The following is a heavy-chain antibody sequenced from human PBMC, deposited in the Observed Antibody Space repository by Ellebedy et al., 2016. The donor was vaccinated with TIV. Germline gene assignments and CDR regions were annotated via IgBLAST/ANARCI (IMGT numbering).Heavy chain of an antibody. V-gene: IGHV3-21*01. Sequence: PGGSLRLSCAASGFTFSSSSMNWVRQAPGKGLEWVSSISSSSSYIYYADSVKGRFTISRDNAKNSLYLQMNSLRAEDTAVYFCARDVSTDGWGAYFDCWGQGTLVTVSS. CDR1: GFTFSSSS. CDR2: ISSSSSYI. J-gene: IGHJ4*02. CDR3: ARDVSTDGWGAYFDC. D-gene: IGHD5-24*01.